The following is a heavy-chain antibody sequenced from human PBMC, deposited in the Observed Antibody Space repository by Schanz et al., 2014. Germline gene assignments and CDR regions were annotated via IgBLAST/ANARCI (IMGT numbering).Heavy chain of an antibody. CDR3: ARALRHGYCNVVGCQNGGWFDI. CDR2: ISAQTGDT. V-gene: IGHV1-18*01. Sequence: VQSVHSGTEVQKLGASVKVSCQTSGYTFTAYGINWVRQAPGQGLEWIGWISAQTGDTRYAQKMQGRVTMTRDVSSTTAFLELRSLRYDDTAVYYCARALRHGYCNVVGCQNGGWFDIWGQGTLXTVSS. J-gene: IGHJ4*02. D-gene: IGHD2-2*03. CDR1: GYTFTAYG.